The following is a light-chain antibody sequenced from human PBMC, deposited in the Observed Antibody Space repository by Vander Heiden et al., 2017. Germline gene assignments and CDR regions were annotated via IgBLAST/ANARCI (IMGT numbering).Light chain of an antibody. CDR3: QQRSNWPPLT. J-gene: IGKJ4*01. Sequence: DTVLTQFPATLSLSPGERATLSCRASQSVSSYLAWYQQKPGQAPRLLIYDASNRATGIPARFSGSGSGTDFTLSISSLEPEDVAVYYCQQRSNWPPLTFGGGTKVEIK. CDR1: QSVSSY. V-gene: IGKV3-11*01. CDR2: DAS.